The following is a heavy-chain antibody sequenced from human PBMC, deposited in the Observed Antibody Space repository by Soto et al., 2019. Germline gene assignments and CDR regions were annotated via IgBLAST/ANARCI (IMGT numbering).Heavy chain of an antibody. CDR1: GFTFSSYG. D-gene: IGHD1-26*01. J-gene: IGHJ4*02. Sequence: QVQLVESGGGVVQPGRSLRLSCAASGFTFSSYGMHWVRQAPGKGLEWVAVISYDGSNKYYADSVKGRFTISRDNSKITLYLQMNSLRAEDTAVYYCARRVPSYSGIDYWGQGTLVTVSS. V-gene: IGHV3-30*03. CDR3: ARRVPSYSGIDY. CDR2: ISYDGSNK.